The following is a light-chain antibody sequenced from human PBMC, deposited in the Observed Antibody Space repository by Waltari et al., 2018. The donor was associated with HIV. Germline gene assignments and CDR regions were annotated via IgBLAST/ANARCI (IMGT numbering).Light chain of an antibody. V-gene: IGLV2-23*02. J-gene: IGLJ3*02. Sequence: QSALTQPASVSGSPGQSITISCTGTSSDVGTYDLVSWYQQHPGKAPKLMIYEVTKGSSGVSNRFSGSKSGNTASLTISGLQAEDEADYYCCSYAGTNGLVFGGGTKLTVL. CDR1: SSDVGTYDL. CDR2: EVT. CDR3: CSYAGTNGLV.